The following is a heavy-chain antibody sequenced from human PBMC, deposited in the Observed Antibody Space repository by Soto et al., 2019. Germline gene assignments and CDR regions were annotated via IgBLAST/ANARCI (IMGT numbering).Heavy chain of an antibody. CDR1: GGSFSCYY. CDR2: INHSGST. V-gene: IGHV4-34*01. Sequence: SSETLSLTCAVYGGSFSCYYWSWIRQPPGKGLEWIGEINHSGSTNYNPSLKSRVSISVDTSKNQFSLKLSSVTAADTAVYYCARGPWDYGMDVWGQGTTVTVSS. CDR3: ARGPWDYGMDV. J-gene: IGHJ6*02.